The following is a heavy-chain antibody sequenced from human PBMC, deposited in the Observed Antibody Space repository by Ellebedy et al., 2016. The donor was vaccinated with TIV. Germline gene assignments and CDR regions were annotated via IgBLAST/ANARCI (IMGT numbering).Heavy chain of an antibody. CDR1: GYTFTGYY. J-gene: IGHJ4*02. CDR2: INPNSGGT. Sequence: ASVKVSXXASGYTFTGYYMHWVRQAPGQGLEWMGWINPNSGGTNYAQKFQGRVTMTRDTSISTAYMELSRLRSDDTAVYYCARGGDSDYGDYERHDYWGQGTLVTVSS. D-gene: IGHD4-17*01. V-gene: IGHV1-2*02. CDR3: ARGGDSDYGDYERHDY.